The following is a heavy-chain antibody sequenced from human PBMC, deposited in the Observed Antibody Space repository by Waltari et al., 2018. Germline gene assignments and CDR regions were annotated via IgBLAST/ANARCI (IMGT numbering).Heavy chain of an antibody. CDR3: AKTQYDFWSAYFDY. Sequence: QVYLVQSGAEVKKPGASVKVSCKASGYTFTKSSMHWVRQAPGQGLEWMGWIHGGNGNTKYSKKFHDRLTISKDTSATTVYMELSSLTSEDTAVYYCAKTQYDFWSAYFDYWGQGTLVTVSS. J-gene: IGHJ4*02. D-gene: IGHD3-3*01. CDR1: GYTFTKSS. V-gene: IGHV1-3*01. CDR2: IHGGNGNT.